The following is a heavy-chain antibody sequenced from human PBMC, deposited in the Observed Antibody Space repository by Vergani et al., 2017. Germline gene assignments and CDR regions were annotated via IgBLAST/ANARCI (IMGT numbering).Heavy chain of an antibody. D-gene: IGHD2-15*01. V-gene: IGHV5-51*01. CDR1: GYSFTSYW. CDR2: IYPGDSDT. CDR3: ARHRGWGLVVVAATPWYYYYGMDV. J-gene: IGHJ6*02. Sequence: EVPLVQSGAEVKKPGESLKISCKGSGYSFTSYWIGWVRQMPGKGLEWMGIIYPGDSDTRYSPSFQGQVTISADKSISTAYLQWSSLKASDTTMYYCARHRGWGLVVVAATPWYYYYGMDVWDRGTTVTVSS.